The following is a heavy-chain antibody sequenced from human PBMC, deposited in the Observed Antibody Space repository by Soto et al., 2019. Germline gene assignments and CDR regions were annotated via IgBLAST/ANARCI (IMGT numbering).Heavy chain of an antibody. V-gene: IGHV4-31*03. Sequence: SETLSLTCTVSGGSISSGGYYWRWIRQHPGKGLEWIGYIYYSGSTYYNPSLKSRVTISVDTSKNQFSLKLSSVTAADTAVYYCARGPETLANKFDYWGQGTLVTVSS. J-gene: IGHJ4*02. CDR2: IYYSGST. D-gene: IGHD5-12*01. CDR3: ARGPETLANKFDY. CDR1: GGSISSGGYY.